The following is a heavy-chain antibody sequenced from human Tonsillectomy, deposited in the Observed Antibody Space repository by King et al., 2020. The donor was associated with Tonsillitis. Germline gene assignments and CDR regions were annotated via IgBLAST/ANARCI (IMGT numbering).Heavy chain of an antibody. Sequence: QLQESGPGLVKPSETLSLTCTVSGGSISSSSYYWGWIRQPPEKGLEWIGSIYYSGSTYYNPSLKSRVTISVDTSKIQFSLKLSSVTAADTAVYYCARWVGGSSWYFFDYWGQGTLVTVSS. CDR1: GGSISSSSYY. V-gene: IGHV4-39*01. CDR3: ARWVGGSSWYFFDY. D-gene: IGHD6-13*01. CDR2: IYYSGST. J-gene: IGHJ4*02.